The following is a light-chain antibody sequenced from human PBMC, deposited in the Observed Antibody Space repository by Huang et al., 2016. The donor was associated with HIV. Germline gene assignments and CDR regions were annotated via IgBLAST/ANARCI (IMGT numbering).Light chain of an antibody. CDR3: QHYNNWPPMYT. CDR1: QSLSNN. Sequence: EVVMTQSPATLSVSPGERATLSCTASQSLSNNLAWYQQKPGHVPRLLIYAATTRAAGIPARFSGSGSGTEFTLTIGSLQSEDVGVYYCQHYNNWPPMYTFGQGTKLEIK. CDR2: AAT. J-gene: IGKJ2*01. V-gene: IGKV3-15*01.